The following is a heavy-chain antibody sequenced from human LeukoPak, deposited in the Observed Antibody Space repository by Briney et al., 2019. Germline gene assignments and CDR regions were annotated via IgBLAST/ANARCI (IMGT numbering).Heavy chain of an antibody. CDR1: GTSISGTPYY. CDR3: ARHTRVGFGDR. D-gene: IGHD3-10*01. J-gene: IGHJ5*02. V-gene: IGHV4-39*01. CDR2: IYYSVSSEST. Sequence: SETLSLTCTVSGTSISGTPYYWGWSRQPPGKGLEWIATIYYSVSSESTSYNPSLKSRVTMSVDTSKNQLSLKLISVTAADTAVYYCARHTRVGFGDRWGQGALVTVSS.